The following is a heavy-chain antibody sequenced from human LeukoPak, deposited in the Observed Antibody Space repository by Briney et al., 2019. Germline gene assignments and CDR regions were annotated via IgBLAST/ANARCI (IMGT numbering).Heavy chain of an antibody. Sequence: GASVKVSCRASGYTLIRYNITWVRQAPGQGLEWMGWISAHNGNTNYAQKFQGRVTMTTDTSTSTAYMDLSSLRAEDTAVYYCARSQMYYYDSSGSFDYWGQGTLVTVSS. CDR1: GYTLIRYN. D-gene: IGHD3-22*01. J-gene: IGHJ4*02. CDR3: ARSQMYYYDSSGSFDY. CDR2: ISAHNGNT. V-gene: IGHV1-18*01.